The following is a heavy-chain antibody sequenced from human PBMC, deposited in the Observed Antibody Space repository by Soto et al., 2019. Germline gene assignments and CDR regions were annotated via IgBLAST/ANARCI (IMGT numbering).Heavy chain of an antibody. J-gene: IGHJ4*02. Sequence: SETLSLTCAVYGGSFSGYYWSWIRQPPGKGLEWIGEINHSGSTNYNPSLKSRVTISVDTSKNQFSLKLSSVTAADTAVYYCARVKGPRRIAASVFFDYWGQGTLVTVSS. CDR2: INHSGST. D-gene: IGHD6-6*01. CDR3: ARVKGPRRIAASVFFDY. V-gene: IGHV4-34*01. CDR1: GGSFSGYY.